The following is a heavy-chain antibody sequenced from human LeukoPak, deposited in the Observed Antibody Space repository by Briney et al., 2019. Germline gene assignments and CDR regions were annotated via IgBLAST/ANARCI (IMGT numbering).Heavy chain of an antibody. V-gene: IGHV1-2*02. CDR1: GYTFTAYY. CDR3: ARDRTYFDL. Sequence: ASVKVSSKASGYTFTAYYMHWVRQAPGQGLEWMGWINPNTGGTNYAQRFQGRVTMTSDTSISTAYMELSRLRSDDTALYYCARDRTYFDLWGRGTLVTVSS. CDR2: INPNTGGT. J-gene: IGHJ2*01. D-gene: IGHD3/OR15-3a*01.